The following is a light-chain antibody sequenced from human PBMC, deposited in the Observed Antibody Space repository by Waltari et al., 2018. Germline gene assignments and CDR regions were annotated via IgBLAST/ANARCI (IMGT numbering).Light chain of an antibody. CDR1: QSVSGN. CDR2: GAS. V-gene: IGKV3-15*01. Sequence: IVMTQSPATLSVSPGERVTLSCRASQSVSGNLAWYQQKPGHAPRLLMYGASTRAAGVPTRFSGSGSGTEFTVTISSLQSEDVAVYYCQQYNDWPQTFGQGTKLETK. CDR3: QQYNDWPQT. J-gene: IGKJ2*01.